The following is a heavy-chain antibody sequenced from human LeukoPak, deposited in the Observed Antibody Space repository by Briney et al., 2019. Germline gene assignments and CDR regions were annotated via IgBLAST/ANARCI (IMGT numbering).Heavy chain of an antibody. CDR2: ISGDGGST. Sequence: GESLRLSCAASGFTFDDYAMHWVRQAPGKGLEWVSLISGDGGSTYYADSVKGRFTVSRDNSKNSLYVQMNSLRTEDTALYYCAKDSCSSTSCYVEYWGQGTLVTVSS. D-gene: IGHD2-2*01. V-gene: IGHV3-43*02. CDR3: AKDSCSSTSCYVEY. CDR1: GFTFDDYA. J-gene: IGHJ4*02.